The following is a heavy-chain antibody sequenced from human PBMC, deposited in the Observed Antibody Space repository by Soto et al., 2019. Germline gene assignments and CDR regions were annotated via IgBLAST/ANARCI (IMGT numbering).Heavy chain of an antibody. V-gene: IGHV3-21*01. Sequence: EVQLVESGGGLVKPGGSLRLSCAASGFTFSSYSMNWVRQAPGKGLEWVSSISSSSSYIYYADSVKGRFTISRDNAKNSLYLQMNSLRDEDTAVYYCARDIGRLRREYNWFDPWGQGTLVTVSS. CDR1: GFTFSSYS. CDR2: ISSSSSYI. CDR3: ARDIGRLRREYNWFDP. D-gene: IGHD4-17*01. J-gene: IGHJ5*02.